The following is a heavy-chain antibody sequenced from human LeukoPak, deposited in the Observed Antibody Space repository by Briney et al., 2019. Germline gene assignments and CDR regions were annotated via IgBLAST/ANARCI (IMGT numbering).Heavy chain of an antibody. V-gene: IGHV4-59*08. CDR2: IHSSGST. J-gene: IGHJ5*02. D-gene: IGHD4-23*01. CDR1: GAYISSYY. CDR3: ARGSTNGGWFDP. Sequence: SETLSLTCTVSGAYISSYYWSWVRQPPGKELEWIGYIHSSGSTSYNPSLKSRLTIPLDTSKNQFSLKLSSVTAADTAVYYCARGSTNGGWFDPWGQGTQVTVSS.